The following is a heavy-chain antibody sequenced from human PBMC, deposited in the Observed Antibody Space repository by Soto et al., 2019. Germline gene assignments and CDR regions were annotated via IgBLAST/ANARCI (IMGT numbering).Heavy chain of an antibody. V-gene: IGHV4-4*02. CDR2: IYHSGST. CDR3: ARFLSSSWYLWFAP. J-gene: IGHJ5*02. Sequence: SETLSLTCAVSGGSISSSNWWSWVRQPPGKGLEWIGEIYHSGSTNYNPSLKSRVTISVDKSRNQFSLKLSSVTAADTAVYYCARFLSSSWYLWFAPWGQGTLVTVSS. CDR1: GGSISSSNW. D-gene: IGHD6-13*01.